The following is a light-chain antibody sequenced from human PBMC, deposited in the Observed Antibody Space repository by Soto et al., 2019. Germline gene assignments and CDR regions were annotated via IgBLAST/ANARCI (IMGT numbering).Light chain of an antibody. CDR1: RSNIGSNY. V-gene: IGLV1-47*01. CDR3: AAWDDSLSGGV. CDR2: RNN. Sequence: QSVLTQPPSASGTPGQRVTISCSGSRSNIGSNYVYWYQQLPGTAPKLLIYRNNQRPSGVPDRFSGSESGTSASLAISGLRSEDEADYYCAAWDDSLSGGVFGGGTKLTVL. J-gene: IGLJ2*01.